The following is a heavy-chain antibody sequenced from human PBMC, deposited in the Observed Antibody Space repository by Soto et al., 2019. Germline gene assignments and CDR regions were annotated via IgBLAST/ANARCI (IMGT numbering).Heavy chain of an antibody. D-gene: IGHD5-12*01. Sequence: EVQLLESGGDLVQPGGSLRLSCAVSRFTFSSYGMNWVRQAPGKGLEWVSSISADGDSTYYADSVKGRFTISRDNSKNTLYLQRNSLRAEDTAVYYCAKRSGYQEAAYLYYWGQGTLVTVSA. CDR3: AKRSGYQEAAYLYY. CDR2: ISADGDST. V-gene: IGHV3-23*01. CDR1: RFTFSSYG. J-gene: IGHJ4*02.